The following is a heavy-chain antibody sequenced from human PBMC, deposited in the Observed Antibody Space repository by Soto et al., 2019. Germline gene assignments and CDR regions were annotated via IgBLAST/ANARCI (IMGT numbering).Heavy chain of an antibody. CDR3: AKDRRDSSGTCSRCFGMDV. V-gene: IGHV3-30*18. J-gene: IGHJ6*02. D-gene: IGHD3-22*01. Sequence: QVQLMESGGSVLQPGRSLRLSCAASGFTFSSYGMHWVRQAPGKGLEWVTIISNDGSIQYYGDSVKGRFTVSRDNSKNTLFLEMNSLTAEDTATYYCAKDRRDSSGTCSRCFGMDVWGQGTTVIVSS. CDR1: GFTFSSYG. CDR2: ISNDGSIQ.